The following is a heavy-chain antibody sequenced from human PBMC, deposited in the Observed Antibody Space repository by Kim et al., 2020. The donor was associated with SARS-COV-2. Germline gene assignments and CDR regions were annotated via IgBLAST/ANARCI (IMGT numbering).Heavy chain of an antibody. CDR2: ISAYNGNT. Sequence: ASVKVSCKASGYTFTSYGISWVRQAPGQGLEWMGWISAYNGNTNYAQKLQGRVTMTTDTSTSTAYMELRSLRSDDTAVYYCARDFGGLAYYYDSSGYYPFDYWGQGTLVTVSS. CDR3: ARDFGGLAYYYDSSGYYPFDY. V-gene: IGHV1-18*04. J-gene: IGHJ4*02. D-gene: IGHD3-22*01. CDR1: GYTFTSYG.